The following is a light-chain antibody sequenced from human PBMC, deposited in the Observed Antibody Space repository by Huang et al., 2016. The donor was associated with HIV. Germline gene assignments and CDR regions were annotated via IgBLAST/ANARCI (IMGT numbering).Light chain of an antibody. V-gene: IGKV1-39*01. J-gene: IGKJ4*01. CDR2: AAS. Sequence: DIQMTQSPSSLSASVGDRVIMTCRASQTITTYLNWYQQRPGKAPKLLIYAASSLQSGVPSRFSGSGSGTDFTLTISSLQPEDFATYHCQQSYSSLLSFGGGTKVAIK. CDR1: QTITTY. CDR3: QQSYSSLLS.